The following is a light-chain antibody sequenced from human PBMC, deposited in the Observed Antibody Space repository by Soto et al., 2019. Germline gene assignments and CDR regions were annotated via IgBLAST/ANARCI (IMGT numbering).Light chain of an antibody. V-gene: IGKV3-11*01. CDR1: HSVGSF. J-gene: IGKJ5*01. Sequence: EIVLTQSPATLSLSQGERATLSCRAIHSVGSFLAWYQQKPGQAPRLLIYDTSIRATDIPARFSGSGSGTDFTLTISSLGPEDFAVYYCQQRNSWPPTFTFGQGTRLEIK. CDR2: DTS. CDR3: QQRNSWPPTFT.